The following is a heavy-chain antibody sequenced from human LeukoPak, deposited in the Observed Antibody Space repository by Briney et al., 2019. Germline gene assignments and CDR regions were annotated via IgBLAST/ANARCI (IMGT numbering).Heavy chain of an antibody. D-gene: IGHD6-13*01. CDR3: ARGALKGIGAAATTWNSYYYYYMDV. CDR1: GYTFTGYY. V-gene: IGHV1-2*02. J-gene: IGHJ6*03. CDR2: INPNSGGT. Sequence: ASVKVSCKASGYTFTGYYMHWVRQAPGQGLEWMGWINPNSGGTNYAQKFQGRVTMTRDTSISTAYMELNRLRSDDTAVYYCARGALKGIGAAATTWNSYYYYYMDVWGKGTTVTVS.